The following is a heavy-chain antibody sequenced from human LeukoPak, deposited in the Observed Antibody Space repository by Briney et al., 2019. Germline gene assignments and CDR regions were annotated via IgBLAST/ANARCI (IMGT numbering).Heavy chain of an antibody. J-gene: IGHJ4*02. Sequence: GGSLSLSCAASGLTFSDYAMSWFRQAPGKGLEWVSGITSGFTPHYADSVKGRFTISRDNSKHTFHLQVNSLRDEDTAVYYCAKDYSDSRVADVFFEYWGQGTLVTVSS. V-gene: IGHV3-23*01. CDR2: ITSGFTP. CDR3: AKDYSDSRVADVFFEY. D-gene: IGHD2-15*01. CDR1: GLTFSDYA.